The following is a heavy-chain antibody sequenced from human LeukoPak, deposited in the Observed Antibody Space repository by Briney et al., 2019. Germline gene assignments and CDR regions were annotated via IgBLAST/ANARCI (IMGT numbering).Heavy chain of an antibody. CDR3: ARGLDITILGVVIWVPPDSEYGMDV. J-gene: IGHJ6*02. CDR2: ISAYNGNT. V-gene: IGHV1-18*01. CDR1: GYTFTSYG. D-gene: IGHD3-3*01. Sequence: ASVKVSCKASGYTFTSYGISWVRQAPGQGLEWMGWISAYNGNTSYAQKLQGRVTMTTDTSTSTAYMELRSLRSDDTAVYYCARGLDITILGVVIWVPPDSEYGMDVWGQGTTVTVSS.